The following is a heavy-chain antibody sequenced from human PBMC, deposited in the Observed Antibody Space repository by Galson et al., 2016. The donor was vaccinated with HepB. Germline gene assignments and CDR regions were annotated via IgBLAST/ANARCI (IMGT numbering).Heavy chain of an antibody. V-gene: IGHV3-15*01. Sequence: SLRLSCAASGFTFSNAWMSWVRQAPGKGLEWVGRIKSKTDGGKTDYAAPVKGRFSISSDDSKHTLYLQMNSLNTEDTSVYYGRSGMDVWGQGTTVTVSS. CDR2: IKSKTDGGKT. J-gene: IGHJ6*02. CDR1: GFTFSNAW. CDR3: RSGMDV.